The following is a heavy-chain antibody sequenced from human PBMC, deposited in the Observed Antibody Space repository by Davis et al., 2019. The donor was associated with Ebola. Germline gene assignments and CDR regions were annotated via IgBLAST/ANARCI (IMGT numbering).Heavy chain of an antibody. Sequence: PGGSLRLSCAVSGFTFSTYWMSWVRQAPGKGLEWVANIKQDGSERYYVDSVKGRFTVSRDNAKNSLYLQMNSLRGEDTAVYYCARDTYDFWSGTLAYWGQGTLVTVSS. D-gene: IGHD3-3*01. CDR3: ARDTYDFWSGTLAY. CDR2: IKQDGSER. J-gene: IGHJ4*02. CDR1: GFTFSTYW. V-gene: IGHV3-7*01.